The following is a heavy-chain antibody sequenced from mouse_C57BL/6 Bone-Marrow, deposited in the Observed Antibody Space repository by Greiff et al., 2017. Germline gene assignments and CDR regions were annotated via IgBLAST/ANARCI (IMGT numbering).Heavy chain of an antibody. V-gene: IGHV1-7*01. CDR2: INPSSGYT. CDR1: GYTFTSYW. J-gene: IGHJ2*01. CDR3: ARYTTVVAYYFDY. Sequence: VKLMESGAELAKPGASVKLSCKASGYTFTSYWMHWVKQRPGQGLEWIGYINPSSGYTKYNQKFKDKATLTADKSSSTAYMQLSSLTYEDSAVYYCARYTTVVAYYFDYWGQGTTLTVSS. D-gene: IGHD1-1*01.